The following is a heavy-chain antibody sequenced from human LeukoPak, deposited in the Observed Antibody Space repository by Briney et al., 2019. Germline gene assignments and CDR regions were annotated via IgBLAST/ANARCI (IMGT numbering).Heavy chain of an antibody. J-gene: IGHJ4*02. Sequence: GGSLRLSCAASGFTFSSYSMNWVRQAPGKGLEWVSSISSSSSNIYYADSVKGRFTISRDNAKNSLYLQMNSLRAEDTAVYYCARDRHGVATIGDFDYWGQGTLVTVSS. CDR2: ISSSSSNI. V-gene: IGHV3-21*01. CDR3: ARDRHGVATIGDFDY. D-gene: IGHD5-12*01. CDR1: GFTFSSYS.